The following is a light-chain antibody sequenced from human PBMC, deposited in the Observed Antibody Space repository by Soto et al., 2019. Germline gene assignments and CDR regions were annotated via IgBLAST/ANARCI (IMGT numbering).Light chain of an antibody. Sequence: EIVVTQSPGTLSLSPGERATLSCRASQSVSGRYLAWFQQKPGQAPRLLIYGASSRATGIPDRFSGSGSGTDFTLTITRLEPEDLAVYYCQQYGSSLPWTFGQGTKVEIK. CDR3: QQYGSSLPWT. V-gene: IGKV3-20*01. J-gene: IGKJ1*01. CDR2: GAS. CDR1: QSVSGRY.